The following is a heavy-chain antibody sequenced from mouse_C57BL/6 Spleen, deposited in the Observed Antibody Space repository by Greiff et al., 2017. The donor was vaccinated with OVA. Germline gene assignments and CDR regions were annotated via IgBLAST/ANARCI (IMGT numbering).Heavy chain of an antibody. CDR2: ISSGGDYI. Sequence: EVKLMESGEGLVKPGGSLKLSCAASGFTFSSYAMSWVRQTPEKRLEWVAYISSGGDYIYYADTVKGRFTISRDNARNTLYLQMSILKSDDTAMYYCTREENKGAMDYWGQGTSVTVSS. CDR1: GFTFSSYA. V-gene: IGHV5-9-1*02. CDR3: TREENKGAMDY. J-gene: IGHJ4*01.